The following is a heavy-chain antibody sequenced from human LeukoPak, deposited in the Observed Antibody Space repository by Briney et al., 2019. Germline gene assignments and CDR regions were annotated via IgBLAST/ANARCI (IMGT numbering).Heavy chain of an antibody. CDR1: GFTFSSNS. Sequence: GSLRLSCAASGFTFSSNSMTWVRQAPGKGLEWIGSIYYSGTSYYNPSLKSRVTISVDTSKNQFSLKLSSVTAADTAVYYCARHGIAVVTRPLPIDYWGQGTLVTVSS. D-gene: IGHD4-23*01. CDR2: IYYSGTS. CDR3: ARHGIAVVTRPLPIDY. V-gene: IGHV4-39*01. J-gene: IGHJ4*02.